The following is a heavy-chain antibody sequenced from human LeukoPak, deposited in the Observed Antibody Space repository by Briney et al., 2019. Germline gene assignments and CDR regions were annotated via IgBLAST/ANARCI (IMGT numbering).Heavy chain of an antibody. J-gene: IGHJ4*02. V-gene: IGHV3-23*01. Sequence: PGGSLRLSCAASGFTFSNYAMSWVRQAPGKGLEWVSVVSGSSGSTYYADSVKGRFAISRDNSKNTLYLQMNSLRAEDTAVYYCAKGNDILTGYYHYWGQGTLVTVSS. D-gene: IGHD3-9*01. CDR1: GFTFSNYA. CDR3: AKGNDILTGYYHY. CDR2: VSGSSGST.